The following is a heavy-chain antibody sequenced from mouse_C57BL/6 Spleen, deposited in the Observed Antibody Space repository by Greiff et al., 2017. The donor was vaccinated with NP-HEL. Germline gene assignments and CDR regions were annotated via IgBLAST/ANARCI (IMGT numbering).Heavy chain of an antibody. CDR3: ARVYDGYSSYYYAMDY. D-gene: IGHD2-3*01. CDR1: GFTFSDYY. CDR2: INYDGSST. Sequence: EVQLVESEGGLVQPGSSMKLSCTASGFTFSDYYMAWVRQVPEKGLEWVANINYDGSSTYYLDSLKSRFIISRDNAKNILYLQMSSLKSEDTATYYCARVYDGYSSYYYAMDYWGQGTSVTVSS. V-gene: IGHV5-16*01. J-gene: IGHJ4*01.